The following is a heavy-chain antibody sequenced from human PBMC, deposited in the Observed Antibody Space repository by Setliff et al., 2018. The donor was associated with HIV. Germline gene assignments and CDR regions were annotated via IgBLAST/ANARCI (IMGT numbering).Heavy chain of an antibody. Sequence: ASVKVSCKASGYTFTDYYFHWVRQAPGQGLEWMGWINPKFGGTLYAQKFRGRVTMTRDMSINTVYVELSSLSSDDTAVYYCARDFSTHWSGYSLGFWGPGTLVTVS. J-gene: IGHJ4*02. CDR1: GYTFTDYY. CDR3: ARDFSTHWSGYSLGF. V-gene: IGHV1-2*02. D-gene: IGHD3-3*01. CDR2: INPKFGGT.